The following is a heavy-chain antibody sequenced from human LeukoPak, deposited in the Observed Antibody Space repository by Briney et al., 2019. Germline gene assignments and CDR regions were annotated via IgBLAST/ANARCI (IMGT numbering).Heavy chain of an antibody. CDR2: INAGNGNT. V-gene: IGHV1-3*01. CDR1: GYTFTSYA. Sequence: ASVKVSCKASGYTFTSYAMHWVRQAPGQRLEWMGWINAGNGNTKYSQKFQGRVTMTRNTSISTAYMELSSLRSEDTAVYYCARGRRSGSYYGYWGQGTLVTVSS. CDR3: ARGRRSGSYYGY. D-gene: IGHD1-26*01. J-gene: IGHJ4*02.